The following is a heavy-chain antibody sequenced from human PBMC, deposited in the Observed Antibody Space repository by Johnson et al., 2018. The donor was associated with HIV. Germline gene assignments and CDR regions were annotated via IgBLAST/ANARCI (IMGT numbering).Heavy chain of an antibody. D-gene: IGHD1-1*01. CDR2: ISYDGSNK. Sequence: QVQLVESGGGVVQPGRSLRLSCAASGFTCSSYAMHWVRQAPGKGLEWVAVISYDGSNKYYADSVKGRFTISKDNSKNTLYLQMNSLKTEDTAVYYCTTDPWWNGYHAFDIWGQGTMVTVSS. CDR3: TTDPWWNGYHAFDI. V-gene: IGHV3-30*04. CDR1: GFTCSSYA. J-gene: IGHJ3*02.